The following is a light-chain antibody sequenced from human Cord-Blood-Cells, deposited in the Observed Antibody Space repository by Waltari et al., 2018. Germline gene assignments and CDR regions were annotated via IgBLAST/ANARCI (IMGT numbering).Light chain of an antibody. CDR1: SSDVGGYNY. CDR2: EVS. V-gene: IGLV2-8*01. J-gene: IGLJ1*01. Sequence: QSALTQPPSASGSPGQSLTISCTGTSSDVGGYNYCSWYQQHPGKAPKLMIYEVSKRPSGVPDRFSGSKSGNTASLTVSGLQAEDEADYYCSSYAGSNNLVFGTGTKVTVL. CDR3: SSYAGSNNLV.